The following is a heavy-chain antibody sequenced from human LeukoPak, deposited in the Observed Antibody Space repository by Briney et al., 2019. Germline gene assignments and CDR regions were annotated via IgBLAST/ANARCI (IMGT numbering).Heavy chain of an antibody. CDR2: IKGDGSST. D-gene: IGHD5-18*01. CDR3: ARDGYSFGHDFDY. J-gene: IGHJ4*02. V-gene: IGHV3-74*01. CDR1: GFTFSSYW. Sequence: GGSLRLSCAASGFTFSSYWMHWVRHTPGKGLVWVSRIKGDGSSTSYADSVKGRFTISRKNAKNTLYLQMNSVRAEDTAVYYCARDGYSFGHDFDYWGQGTLVTVAS.